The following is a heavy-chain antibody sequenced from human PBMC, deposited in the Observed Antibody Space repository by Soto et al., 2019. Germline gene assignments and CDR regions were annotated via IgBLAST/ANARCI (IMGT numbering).Heavy chain of an antibody. D-gene: IGHD2-2*01. Sequence: QVQLVQSGAEVKKPGASVKVSCKASGYTFTNFGISWVRQAPGQGLEWMGWVSAYTGNTNYAQKFQGRVTMTTDTSTSTAYMELRSLRSDDTAVYYCARGPESRSTAYFDYWGQGTLAIVSS. CDR3: ARGPESRSTAYFDY. V-gene: IGHV1-18*01. CDR2: VSAYTGNT. CDR1: GYTFTNFG. J-gene: IGHJ4*02.